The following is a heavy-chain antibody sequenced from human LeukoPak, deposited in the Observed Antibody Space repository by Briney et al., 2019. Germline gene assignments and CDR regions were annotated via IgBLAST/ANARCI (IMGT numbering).Heavy chain of an antibody. CDR3: ARDNTRRRYYGAWDY. D-gene: IGHD4-17*01. CDR2: IYYSGST. J-gene: IGHJ4*02. Sequence: KPSETLSLTCTVSGGSISSYYWSWIRQPPGKGLEWIGYIYYSGSTNYNPSLKSRVTISVDTSKNQFSLKLSSVTAADTAAYYCARDNTRRRYYGAWDYWGQGTLVTVSS. V-gene: IGHV4-59*01. CDR1: GGSISSYY.